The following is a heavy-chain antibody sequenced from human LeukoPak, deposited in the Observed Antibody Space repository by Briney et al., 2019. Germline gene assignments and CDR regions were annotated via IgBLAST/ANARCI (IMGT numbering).Heavy chain of an antibody. D-gene: IGHD5-18*01. V-gene: IGHV5-51*01. CDR1: GYNFNIYW. Sequence: GESLKISCQGSGYNFNIYWIGWVRQMPGKGLEWMGIIYPGDSDTRYSPSFQGQVTISADKSISTAYLQWSSLKASDTAMHYCARRSYGPKGWFDPWGQGTLVTVSS. CDR3: ARRSYGPKGWFDP. J-gene: IGHJ5*02. CDR2: IYPGDSDT.